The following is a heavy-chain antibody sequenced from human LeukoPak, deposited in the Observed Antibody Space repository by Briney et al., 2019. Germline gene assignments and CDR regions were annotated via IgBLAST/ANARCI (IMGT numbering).Heavy chain of an antibody. J-gene: IGHJ4*02. D-gene: IGHD6-13*01. CDR1: GFTFSSYA. V-gene: IGHV3-23*01. CDR3: AKALRVAAARYYFDY. CDR2: ISGSGGST. Sequence: GGSLRLSCAASGFTFSSYAMSWVRQAPGKGLEWVSSISGSGGSTYCADSVKGRFTISRDSSKNTLYLQMNSLRAEDTAVYYCAKALRVAAARYYFDYWGQGTLVTVSS.